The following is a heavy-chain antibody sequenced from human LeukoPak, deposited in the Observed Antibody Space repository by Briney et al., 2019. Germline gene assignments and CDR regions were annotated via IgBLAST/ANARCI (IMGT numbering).Heavy chain of an antibody. J-gene: IGHJ4*02. CDR3: ARTPRGYSSYYFDY. D-gene: IGHD5-18*01. CDR2: IYYSGST. CDR1: GGSISSYY. V-gene: IGHV4-59*01. Sequence: SETLSLTCTVSGGSISSYYWSWIRQPPGKGLEWIGYIYYSGSTNYNPSLKSRVTISVDTSKNQFSLKLSSVTAADTAVYYCARTPRGYSSYYFDYWGQGTLVTVSS.